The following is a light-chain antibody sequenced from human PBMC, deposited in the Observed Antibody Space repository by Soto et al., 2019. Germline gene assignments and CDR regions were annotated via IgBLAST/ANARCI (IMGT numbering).Light chain of an antibody. CDR2: GAS. V-gene: IGKV3-15*01. CDR3: QQRGNWPPIT. CDR1: QSVNSN. Sequence: ETVMTQSPATLSVSPGERATLSCWASQSVNSNLAWYQQKLGQAPRVLIYGASTRATGIPARFSGSGSETEFILTISSLEPEDFAVYYCQQRGNWPPITFGQGTRLEIK. J-gene: IGKJ5*01.